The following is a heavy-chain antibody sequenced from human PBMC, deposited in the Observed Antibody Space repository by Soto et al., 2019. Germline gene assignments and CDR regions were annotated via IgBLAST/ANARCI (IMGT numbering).Heavy chain of an antibody. J-gene: IGHJ4*02. CDR2: ISGSGGST. CDR3: ALVGDYVWGSYRHPGDY. D-gene: IGHD3-16*02. CDR1: GFTFSSYA. Sequence: RRLSCAASGFTFSSYAMSWVRQAPGKGLEWVSAISGSGGSTYYADSVKGRFTISRDNSKNTLYLQMNSLRAEDTAVYYCALVGDYVWGSYRHPGDYWGQGPLVTVSS. V-gene: IGHV3-23*01.